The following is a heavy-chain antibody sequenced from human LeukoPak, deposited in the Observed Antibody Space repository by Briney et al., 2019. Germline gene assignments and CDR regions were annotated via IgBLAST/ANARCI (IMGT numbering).Heavy chain of an antibody. CDR3: AKDPRYCSSTSCYPGDY. V-gene: IGHV3-23*01. D-gene: IGHD2-2*01. J-gene: IGHJ4*02. CDR1: GFTFSSYA. Sequence: GGSLRLSCAASGFTFSSYAMSSVRQAPGKGLEWDSAVSGSGGSTFYADSVKGRFTISRDNSKNTLYLQMNSLRAEDTAVYYCAKDPRYCSSTSCYPGDYWGQGTLVTVSS. CDR2: VSGSGGST.